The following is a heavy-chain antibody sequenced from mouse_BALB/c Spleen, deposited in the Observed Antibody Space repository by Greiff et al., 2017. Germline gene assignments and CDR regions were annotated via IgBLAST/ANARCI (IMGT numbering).Heavy chain of an antibody. J-gene: IGHJ4*01. D-gene: IGHD2-14*01. CDR3: ARDRYDPYYAMDY. V-gene: IGHV1-18*01. CDR2: INPYNGGT. CDR1: GYSFTGYT. Sequence: VQLKESGPELVKPGASMKISCKASGYSFTGYTMNWVKQSHGKNLEWIGLINPYNGGTSYNQKFKGKATLTVDKSSSTAYMELLSLTSEDSAVYYCARDRYDPYYAMDYWGQGTSVTVSS.